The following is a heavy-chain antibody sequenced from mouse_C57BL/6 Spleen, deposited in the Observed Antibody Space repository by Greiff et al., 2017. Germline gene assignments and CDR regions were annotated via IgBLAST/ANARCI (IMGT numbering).Heavy chain of an antibody. CDR3: ARPLITTVVAHFDY. D-gene: IGHD1-1*01. CDR2: IYPRSGNT. CDR1: GYTFTSYG. Sequence: QVQLKESGAELARPGASVKLSCKASGYTFTSYGISWVKQRTGQGLEWIGEIYPRSGNTYYNEKFKGKATLTADKSSSTAYMELRSLTSEDSAVYFCARPLITTVVAHFDYWGQGTTLTVSS. J-gene: IGHJ2*01. V-gene: IGHV1-81*01.